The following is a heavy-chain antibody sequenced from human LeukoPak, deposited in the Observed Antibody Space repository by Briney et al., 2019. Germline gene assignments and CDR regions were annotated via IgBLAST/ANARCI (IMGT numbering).Heavy chain of an antibody. CDR2: IYHSGST. CDR1: GGSISSSNW. D-gene: IGHD6-13*01. Sequence: PSGTLSLTCAVSGGSISSSNWWSWVRQPPGKGLEWIGEIYHSGSTNYNPSLKSRVTISVDKSKNQFSLKLSSVTAADTAVYYCARERQLVLAPNDYWGQGTLVTVSS. J-gene: IGHJ4*02. V-gene: IGHV4-4*02. CDR3: ARERQLVLAPNDY.